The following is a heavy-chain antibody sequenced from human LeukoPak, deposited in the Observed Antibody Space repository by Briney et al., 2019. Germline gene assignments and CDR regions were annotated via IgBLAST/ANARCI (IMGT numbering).Heavy chain of an antibody. D-gene: IGHD3-9*01. J-gene: IGHJ4*02. CDR2: IQNDVMTK. V-gene: IGHV3-30*03. CDR1: GFTFSSYG. CDR3: ARDQVGVAILTGFDY. Sequence: PGRSLRLSCAASGFTFSSYGMHWVRQAPGKGLEWVAFIQNDVMTKYYADSVKGRFTISRDNSKNTLYLQMNSLRAEDTAVYYCARDQVGVAILTGFDYWGQGTLVTVSS.